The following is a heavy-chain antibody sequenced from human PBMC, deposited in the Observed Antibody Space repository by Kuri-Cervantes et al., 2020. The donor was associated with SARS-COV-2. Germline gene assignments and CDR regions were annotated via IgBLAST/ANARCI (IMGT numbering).Heavy chain of an antibody. D-gene: IGHD3-22*01. CDR3: ARGEHYYDSSGYYSRDY. CDR2: VRGKANNYAT. CDR1: GFLFSASA. V-gene: IGHV3-73*01. Sequence: GGSLRLCCEVSGFLFSASAIHWVRQGSGKGLEWVGRVRGKANNYATAYAASVKGRFTISRDNAKNSLYLQMNSLRAEDTAVYYCARGEHYYDSSGYYSRDYWGQGTLVTVSS. J-gene: IGHJ4*02.